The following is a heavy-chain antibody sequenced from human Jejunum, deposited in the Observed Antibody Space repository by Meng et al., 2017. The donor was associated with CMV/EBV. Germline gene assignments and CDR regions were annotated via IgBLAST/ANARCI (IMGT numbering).Heavy chain of an antibody. D-gene: IGHD6-6*01. J-gene: IGHJ4*02. CDR2: IRSKAFGGTT. CDR1: GFTFGDFA. V-gene: IGHV3-49*04. Sequence: SCTASGFTFGDFAMNWVRQAPGKGLGWVGFIRSKAFGGTTEFAASVKGRFTISRDDSKSIAYLEMNSLKSEDTAVYYCTRASSGIHWGQGTLVTVSS. CDR3: TRASSGIH.